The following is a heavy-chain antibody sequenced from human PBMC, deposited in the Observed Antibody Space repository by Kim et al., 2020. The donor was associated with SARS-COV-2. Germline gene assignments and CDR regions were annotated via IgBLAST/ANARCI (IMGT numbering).Heavy chain of an antibody. CDR2: IYYSGST. V-gene: IGHV4-39*01. Sequence: SETLSLTCTVSGGSISSSSYYWGWIRQPPGKGLEWIGSIYYSGSTYYNPSLKSRVTISVDTSKNQFSLKLSSVTAADTAVYYCARHTGGVTYYDFWGGYPLFDYWGQGTLVTVSS. D-gene: IGHD3-3*01. CDR1: GGSISSSSYY. CDR3: ARHTGGVTYYDFWGGYPLFDY. J-gene: IGHJ4*02.